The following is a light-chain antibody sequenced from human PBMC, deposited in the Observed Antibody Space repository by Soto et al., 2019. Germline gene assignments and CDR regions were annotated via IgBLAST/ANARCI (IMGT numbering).Light chain of an antibody. V-gene: IGLV1-40*01. J-gene: IGLJ1*01. CDR3: QSNDSSLSGYV. CDR2: GNS. CDR1: TSNIGAGYD. Sequence: QSVLPHPPSVSFAPGQRVTISCTGGTSNIGAGYDVHWYQQLPGTAPKLLIYGNSNRPSGVPDRFSGSKSGTSASLAITGLQAEDEGDYYCQSNDSSLSGYVFGTGTKVTVL.